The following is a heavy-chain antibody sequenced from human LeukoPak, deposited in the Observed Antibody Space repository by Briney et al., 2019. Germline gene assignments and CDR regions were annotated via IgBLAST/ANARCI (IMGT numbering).Heavy chain of an antibody. V-gene: IGHV4-4*07. D-gene: IGHD3-10*01. J-gene: IGHJ5*02. CDR3: ERSYSSGSYYSPVDP. Sequence: KPSETLSLTCTVSGGAISGYYWSWIRQPAGKGLEWLGRVYSSGSTKYNPSLESRVTMSVDTSKNQFSLKLNFVTAADTAGYYCERSYSSGSYYSPVDPWGQGTLVTVSS. CDR1: GGAISGYY. CDR2: VYSSGST.